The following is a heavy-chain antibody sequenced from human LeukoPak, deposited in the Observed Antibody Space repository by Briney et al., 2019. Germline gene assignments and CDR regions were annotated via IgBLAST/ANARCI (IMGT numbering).Heavy chain of an antibody. CDR2: IYYSGTT. CDR1: GASMRSSSYY. J-gene: IGHJ3*02. Sequence: PSETLSLTCTVSGASMRSSSYYWAWVRQPPGKGLEWIGTIYYSGTTTYNSSLKSRLTISVDTSKNQVSLKVSSVTAADTAMFYCARILADQNASDIWGQGTMVTVSS. D-gene: IGHD2-8*02. CDR3: ARILADQNASDI. V-gene: IGHV4-39*01.